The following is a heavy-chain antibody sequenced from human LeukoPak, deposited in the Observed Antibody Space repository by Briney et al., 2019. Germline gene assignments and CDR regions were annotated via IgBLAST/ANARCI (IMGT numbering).Heavy chain of an antibody. J-gene: IGHJ3*02. CDR1: GYTFTGYY. CDR3: AISKDYYDSSGYYSHAFDI. V-gene: IGHV1-2*02. CDR2: INPNSGDT. D-gene: IGHD3-22*01. Sequence: ASVKVSCKASGYTFTGYYMHWVRQAPGQGLEWMGWINPNSGDTNYAQKLQGRVTMTMDTSISTAYMELNRLRSDDTAVYYCAISKDYYDSSGYYSHAFDIWGQGTMVTVST.